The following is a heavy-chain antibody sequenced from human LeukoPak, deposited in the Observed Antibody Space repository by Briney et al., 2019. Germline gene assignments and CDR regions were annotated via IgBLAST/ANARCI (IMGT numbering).Heavy chain of an antibody. CDR1: GFTFSSYA. Sequence: PGGSLRLSCAASGFTFSSYAMPWVRQAPGKGLEWVAVISYDGSNKYYADSVKGRFTISRDNSKNTLYLQMNSLRAEDTAVYYCARVLPHYYDSSNKGYFDYWGQGTLVTVSS. CDR2: ISYDGSNK. CDR3: ARVLPHYYDSSNKGYFDY. D-gene: IGHD3-22*01. V-gene: IGHV3-30-3*01. J-gene: IGHJ4*02.